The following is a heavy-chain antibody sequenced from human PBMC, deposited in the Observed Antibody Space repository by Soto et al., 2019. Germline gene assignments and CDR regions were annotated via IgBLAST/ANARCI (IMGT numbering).Heavy chain of an antibody. V-gene: IGHV1-69*13. CDR3: ARPVDSSSWPNWFDP. D-gene: IGHD6-13*01. CDR1: GGTFSSYA. J-gene: IGHJ5*02. Sequence: SVKASCKASGGTFSSYAISWVRQAPGQGLEWMGGIIPIFGTANYAQKFQGRVTITADESTSTAYMELSSLRSEDTAVYYCARPVDSSSWPNWFDPWGQGTLVTVSS. CDR2: IIPIFGTA.